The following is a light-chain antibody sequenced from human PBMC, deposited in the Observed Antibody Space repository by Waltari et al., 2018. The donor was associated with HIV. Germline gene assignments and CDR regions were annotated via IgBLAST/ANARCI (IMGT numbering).Light chain of an antibody. V-gene: IGLV2-11*01. CDR3: CSYAGSYTEI. CDR2: DVN. Sequence: SALTQPASVAGSPGQSIPISCTGTSRDIGGYDYVSWYQQHPGKAPKLMIFDVNKRPSGVPARFSGSKSGHTASMTISGLQADDEADYYCCSYAGSYTEIFGGGTKLTVL. CDR1: SRDIGGYDY. J-gene: IGLJ2*01.